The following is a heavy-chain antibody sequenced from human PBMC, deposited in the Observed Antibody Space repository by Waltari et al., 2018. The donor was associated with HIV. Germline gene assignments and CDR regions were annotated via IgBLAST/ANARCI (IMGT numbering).Heavy chain of an antibody. CDR3: ARGSLLGNWLDP. CDR1: GYTFSDYG. D-gene: IGHD3-10*01. CDR2: ISGLSVYRR. Sequence: QIHLVQSGAEVKKPGASVKVSCKASGYTFSDYGISWVRQAPGQGLEWMGWISGLSVYRRNYAQKFQGIVTLSTDTSATTGYSELRSLRSDDTAIYYCARGSLLGNWLDPWGQGTLVTVSS. V-gene: IGHV1-18*01. J-gene: IGHJ5*02.